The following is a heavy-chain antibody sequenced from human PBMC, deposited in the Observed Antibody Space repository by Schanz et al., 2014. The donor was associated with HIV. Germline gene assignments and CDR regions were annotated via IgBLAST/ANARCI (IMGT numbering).Heavy chain of an antibody. CDR3: AKGPTFGVLTPAD. V-gene: IGHV3-23*01. J-gene: IGHJ4*02. D-gene: IGHD3-3*01. Sequence: EALLLEAGGGLVQPGGSLRLSCAAAGFSFSSYAMSWVRQAPRKGLEWVSGISVSGRSTYYADSVKGRFTISRDNAKNMLYVQMNSLRAEDTAVYYCAKGPTFGVLTPADRGQGTLVTVSS. CDR1: GFSFSSYA. CDR2: ISVSGRST.